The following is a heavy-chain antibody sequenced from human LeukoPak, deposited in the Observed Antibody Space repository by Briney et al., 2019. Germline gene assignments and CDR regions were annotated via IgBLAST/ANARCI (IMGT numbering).Heavy chain of an antibody. CDR3: ARVEVVIDY. V-gene: IGHV3-48*02. CDR1: GFTFSSYN. CDR2: ISSSSNTK. J-gene: IGHJ4*02. D-gene: IGHD3-3*01. Sequence: GGSLRLSCAASGFTFSSYNVNWVRQAPGQGLELVSYISSSSNTKCYADSVKGRFAISRDNAKNSLHLQMNSLRDEDTAVYYCARVEVVIDYGGQGTLGTVSS.